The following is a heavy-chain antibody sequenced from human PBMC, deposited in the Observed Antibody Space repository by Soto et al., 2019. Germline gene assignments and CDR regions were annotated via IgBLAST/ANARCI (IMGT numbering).Heavy chain of an antibody. V-gene: IGHV1-69*01. D-gene: IGHD5-18*01. CDR3: ARSSPTAMVTYFDY. CDR1: GGTFSSYA. Sequence: QVQLVQSGAEVKKPGSSVKVSCKASGGTFSSYAISWVRQAPGQGLEWMGGIIPIFGTANYAQKFQGRVTITADESTSTDYMELSSLRSEDTAVYYCARSSPTAMVTYFDYWGQGTLVTVSS. J-gene: IGHJ4*02. CDR2: IIPIFGTA.